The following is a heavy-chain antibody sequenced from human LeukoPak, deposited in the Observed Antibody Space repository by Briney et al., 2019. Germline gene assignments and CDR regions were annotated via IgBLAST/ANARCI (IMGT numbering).Heavy chain of an antibody. J-gene: IGHJ4*02. CDR3: ARTAYYYDSSGYYGSDY. V-gene: IGHV1-24*01. CDR1: GYTLTELS. D-gene: IGHD3-22*01. Sequence: ASVKVSCKVSGYTLTELSMHWVRQAPGKGLEWMGGFDSEDGETIYAQKFQGRVTMTEDTSTDTAYMELSSLRSEDTAVYYCARTAYYYDSSGYYGSDYWGQGTLVTVSS. CDR2: FDSEDGET.